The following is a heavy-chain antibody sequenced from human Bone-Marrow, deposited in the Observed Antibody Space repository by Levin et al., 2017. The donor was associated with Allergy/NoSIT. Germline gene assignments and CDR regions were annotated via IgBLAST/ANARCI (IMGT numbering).Heavy chain of an antibody. CDR2: IYHSGST. D-gene: IGHD6-13*01. J-gene: IGHJ5*02. V-gene: IGHV4-4*02. Sequence: PSETLSLTCAVSGGSISSSNWWSWVRQPPGKGLEWIGEIYHSGSTNYNPSLKSRVTISVDKSKNQFSLKLSSVTAADTAVYYCARDARSSSSWYRSWFDPWGQGTLVTVSS. CDR1: GGSISSSNW. CDR3: ARDARSSSSWYRSWFDP.